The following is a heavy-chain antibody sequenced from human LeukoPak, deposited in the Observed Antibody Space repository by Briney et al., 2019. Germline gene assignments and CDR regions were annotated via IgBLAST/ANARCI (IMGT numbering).Heavy chain of an antibody. V-gene: IGHV3-30-3*01. J-gene: IGHJ4*02. Sequence: GRSLRLSCAASGFTFSSYAMHWVRQAPGKGLEWVAVISYDGSNKYYADSVKGRFTISRDNSKNTLYLQMNSLRAEDTAVYYCARDNFPGYWGQGTLVTVSS. CDR3: ARDNFPGY. D-gene: IGHD1-1*01. CDR2: ISYDGSNK. CDR1: GFTFSSYA.